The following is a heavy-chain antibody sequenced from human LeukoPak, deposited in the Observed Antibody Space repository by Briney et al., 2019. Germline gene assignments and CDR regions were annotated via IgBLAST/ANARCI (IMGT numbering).Heavy chain of an antibody. Sequence: ASVKVSCKASGYTFTTYAMHWVRQAPGQRPEWMGWINTGSGNTKYSQKFQGRVTNTRDTSASTAYMELSSLRSEDTAVYYCARGLVVRGVNGVTFDYWGQGTLVTVSS. J-gene: IGHJ4*02. CDR3: ARGLVVRGVNGVTFDY. V-gene: IGHV1-3*04. CDR2: INTGSGNT. CDR1: GYTFTTYA. D-gene: IGHD3-10*01.